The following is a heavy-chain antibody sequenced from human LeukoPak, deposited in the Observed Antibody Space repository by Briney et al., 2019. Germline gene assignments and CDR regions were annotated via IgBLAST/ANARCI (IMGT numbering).Heavy chain of an antibody. J-gene: IGHJ5*02. V-gene: IGHV4-34*01. CDR3: ARDSGGQWLVPNWFDP. Sequence: SETLSLTCAVYGGSFSGYYWSWIRQPPGKGLEWIGSLYYSGSTYYNPSLKSRVTISVDTSKNQFSLKLSSVTAADTAVYYCARDSGGQWLVPNWFDPWGQGTLVTVSS. CDR2: LYYSGST. D-gene: IGHD6-19*01. CDR1: GGSFSGYY.